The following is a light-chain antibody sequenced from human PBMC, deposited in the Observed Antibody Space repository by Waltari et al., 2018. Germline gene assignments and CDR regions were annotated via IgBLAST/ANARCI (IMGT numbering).Light chain of an antibody. CDR3: QQRSNWPLT. CDR2: DAS. Sequence: EIVLTQSPATLSLSPGERATLSCRASQSISGYLAWYQQKPDQAPRLLIYDASNRATDIPARFSGSGSGTDFTLTISGLEPEDFAVYHCQQRSNWPLTFGGGTKVELK. J-gene: IGKJ4*01. V-gene: IGKV3-11*01. CDR1: QSISGY.